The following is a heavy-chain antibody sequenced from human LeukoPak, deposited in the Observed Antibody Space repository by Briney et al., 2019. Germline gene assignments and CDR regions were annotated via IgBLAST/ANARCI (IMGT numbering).Heavy chain of an antibody. Sequence: SETLSLTCAVYGGSFSGYYWRWIRQPPGKGQEWIGEINHSESTNYNPSLKSRVTISVDTSKNQFSLKLSSVTAADTAVYYCARVGYYYDSSGCPPRLQDAFDIWGQGTMVTVSS. D-gene: IGHD3-22*01. CDR3: ARVGYYYDSSGCPPRLQDAFDI. J-gene: IGHJ3*02. V-gene: IGHV4-34*01. CDR1: GGSFSGYY. CDR2: INHSEST.